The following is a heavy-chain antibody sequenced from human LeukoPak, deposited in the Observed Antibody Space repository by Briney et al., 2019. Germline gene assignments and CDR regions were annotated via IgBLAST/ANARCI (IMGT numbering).Heavy chain of an antibody. D-gene: IGHD3/OR15-3a*01. CDR1: GGSISSSSYY. CDR3: ARAGGQLAFGLYYYYMDV. CDR2: IYYSGST. J-gene: IGHJ6*03. V-gene: IGHV4-39*07. Sequence: MSSETLSLTCTVSGGSISSSSYYWGWIRQPPGKGLEWIGSIYYSGSTYYNPSLKSRVTISVDTSKNQFSLKLSSVTAADTAVYYCARAGGQLAFGLYYYYMDVWGKGTTVTISS.